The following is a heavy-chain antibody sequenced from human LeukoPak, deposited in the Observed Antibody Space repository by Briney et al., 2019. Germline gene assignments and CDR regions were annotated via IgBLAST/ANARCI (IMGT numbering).Heavy chain of an antibody. V-gene: IGHV3-33*01. J-gene: IGHJ4*02. CDR2: IWYDGSNK. D-gene: IGHD6-6*01. CDR1: RFTFRNHG. Sequence: GGSLRLSCAASRFTFRNHGMHWVRQAPGKGLEWVAVIWYDGSNKYYADSVKGRFTISRDNSKNTLYLQMNSLRAEDTAVNYCARDRDARYLDYWGQGTLVTVSS. CDR3: ARDRDARYLDY.